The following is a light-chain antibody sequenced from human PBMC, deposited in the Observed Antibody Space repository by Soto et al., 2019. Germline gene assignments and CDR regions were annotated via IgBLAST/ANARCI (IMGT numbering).Light chain of an antibody. Sequence: EIVLTQSPGTLSLSPGERAALSCRASQSVSSTSLAWYQQKPGQAPRLLIYDASSMATDIPDRFSGSGSGTDFTLTISRLEPEEFAVYYCQQYGGSPPTYTFGRGTKLEIK. V-gene: IGKV3-20*01. CDR1: QSVSSTS. CDR3: QQYGGSPPTYT. CDR2: DAS. J-gene: IGKJ2*01.